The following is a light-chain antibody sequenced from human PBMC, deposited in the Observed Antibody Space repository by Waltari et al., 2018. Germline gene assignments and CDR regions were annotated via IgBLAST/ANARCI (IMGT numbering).Light chain of an antibody. CDR2: WSS. CDR3: QQYYNAPVT. J-gene: IGKJ4*01. V-gene: IGKV4-1*01. Sequence: EIVMTQSPESLAVSLGERATINCKSSQSVLKSSTNKNYLAWYQHIPGQPPKLLFYWSSTRESGVPDRFSTSGSGTDFTLTISSLQAEDVAVYYCQQYYNAPVTFGGGTKMEIK. CDR1: QSVLKSSTNKNY.